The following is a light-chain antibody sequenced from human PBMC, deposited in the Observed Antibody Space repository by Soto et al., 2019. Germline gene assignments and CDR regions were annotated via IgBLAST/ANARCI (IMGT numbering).Light chain of an antibody. V-gene: IGKV1-39*01. CDR3: QLSHSTPLM. CDR1: QNINTY. CDR2: AAS. J-gene: IGKJ1*01. Sequence: DIQMTQSASSLSASVGDRFTITCRASQNINTYLNWYQQKPGKAPKLLIYAASALRSGVPSRFSGSGSGTDFTLTISSLQPEDCATYYCQLSHSTPLMFGQGTKVDIK.